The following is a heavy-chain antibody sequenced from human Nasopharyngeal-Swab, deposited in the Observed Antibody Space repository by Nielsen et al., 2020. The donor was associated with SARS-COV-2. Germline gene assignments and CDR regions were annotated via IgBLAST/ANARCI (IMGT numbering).Heavy chain of an antibody. V-gene: IGHV3-7*04. CDR2: IKQDGSDK. CDR1: GFTYW. Sequence: GGSLRLSCATSGFTYWMSWFRQAPGHGLEWVANIKQDGSDKYYVDSVKARFTISRDNAKNSLYLQMNSLRVEDTAIYCCARASKTGAAAGLHPFGNWGQGTLVTVSS. J-gene: IGHJ4*02. CDR3: ARASKTGAAAGLHPFGN. D-gene: IGHD6-13*01.